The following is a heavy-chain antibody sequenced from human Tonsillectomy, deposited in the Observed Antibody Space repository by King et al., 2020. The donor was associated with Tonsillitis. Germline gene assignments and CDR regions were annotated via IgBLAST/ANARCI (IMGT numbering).Heavy chain of an antibody. CDR2: IGTAGDT. J-gene: IGHJ3*02. V-gene: IGHV3-13*01. CDR3: ARVTMLWGLSGRHDAFDI. D-gene: IGHD2-8*01. CDR1: GFTFSAYD. Sequence: VQLVESGGGLVQPGGSLRLSCAASGFTFSAYDFHWVRQATGKGLEWVSGIGTAGDTYYLGSVKGRFTISREDAKNSLYLQMNSLRAEDTAVYYCARVTMLWGLSGRHDAFDIWGQGTMVTVSS.